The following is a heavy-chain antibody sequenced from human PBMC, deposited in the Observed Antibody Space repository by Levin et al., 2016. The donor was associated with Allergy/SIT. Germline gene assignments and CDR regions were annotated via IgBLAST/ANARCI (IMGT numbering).Heavy chain of an antibody. V-gene: IGHV5-51*01. CDR1: GYDFSRHW. CDR2: IYPGDSDV. CDR3: ARGRYNSNWYRGVFDH. D-gene: IGHD6-13*01. J-gene: IGHJ4*02. Sequence: GESLKISCQASGYDFSRHWIVWVRQVSGKGLEWVGIIYPGDSDVTYSPSFRGLVTLSADKSVSTAYLQWASLRASDTAKYYCARGRYNSNWYRGVFDHWGQGTLVTVSS.